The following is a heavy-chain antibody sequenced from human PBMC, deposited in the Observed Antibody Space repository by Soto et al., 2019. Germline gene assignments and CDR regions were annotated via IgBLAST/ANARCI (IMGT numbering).Heavy chain of an antibody. Sequence: EVQLVESGGGLVQPGGSLKLSCAVSGFTFSVSAIHWVRQASGKGLEWVGRIRSKADNYATAYGASVKGRFSLSRDDSKNTAYLQMCSLNTEDTAVYYCARLAEWEYYDGMDVWGQGTTVTVSS. V-gene: IGHV3-73*02. CDR1: GFTFSVSA. D-gene: IGHD1-26*01. J-gene: IGHJ6*02. CDR3: ARLAEWEYYDGMDV. CDR2: IRSKADNYAT.